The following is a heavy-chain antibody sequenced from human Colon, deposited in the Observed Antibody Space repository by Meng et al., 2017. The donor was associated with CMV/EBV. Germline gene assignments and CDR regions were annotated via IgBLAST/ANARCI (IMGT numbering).Heavy chain of an antibody. Sequence: QVKLVQSGGVLVEPGGSLRLSCAASGFIFSDYYMPWIREAPGKGLEWVSYISPTGSDTNYADSVRGRFTISRDNAKNSLFLQMSSLTAEDTAVYYCVKGHTMINPWGQGTLVTVSS. D-gene: IGHD3-16*01. CDR1: GFIFSDYY. CDR3: VKGHTMINP. V-gene: IGHV3-11*05. J-gene: IGHJ5*02. CDR2: ISPTGSDT.